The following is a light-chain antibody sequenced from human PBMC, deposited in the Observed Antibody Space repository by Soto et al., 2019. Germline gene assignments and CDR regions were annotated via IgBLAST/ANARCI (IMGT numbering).Light chain of an antibody. V-gene: IGKV1-17*01. CDR1: QSISIY. CDR2: GAS. CDR3: LQHNNYPIT. J-gene: IGKJ5*01. Sequence: RSXSXPSASXXDRGTMACRASQSISIYLNWYQLKPGKAPNLLMYGASYLKSGVPTRFSGSGSGTDFTLTISSLQPEDFATYYCLQHNNYPITFGQGTRLEIK.